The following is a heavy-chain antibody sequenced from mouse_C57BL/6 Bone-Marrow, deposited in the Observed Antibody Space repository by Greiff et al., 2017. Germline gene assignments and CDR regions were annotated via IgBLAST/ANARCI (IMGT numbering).Heavy chain of an antibody. J-gene: IGHJ3*01. CDR1: GYTFTDYY. CDR2: INPYNGGT. CDR3: ASGTTVPAWFAY. V-gene: IGHV1-19*01. Sequence: VQLQQSGPVLVKPGASVKMSCKASGYTFTDYYMNWVKQSHGKSLEWIGVINPYNGGTSYNQKFKGKATLTVDKSSSTAYMELNSLTSEDSAVYYCASGTTVPAWFAYWGQGTLVTVSA. D-gene: IGHD1-1*01.